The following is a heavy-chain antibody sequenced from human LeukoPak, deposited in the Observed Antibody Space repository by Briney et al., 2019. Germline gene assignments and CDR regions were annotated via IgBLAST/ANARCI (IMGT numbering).Heavy chain of an antibody. D-gene: IGHD2-8*01. CDR2: IRSKANSYAT. Sequence: GGSLRLSCAASGFTFSGSAMHWVRQAPGKGLEWVGRIRSKANSYATAYAASVKGRFTISRDDSKNTAYLQMNSLKTEDTAVYYCTSTMGPYFDYWGQGTLVTVSS. V-gene: IGHV3-73*01. CDR1: GFTFSGSA. CDR3: TSTMGPYFDY. J-gene: IGHJ4*02.